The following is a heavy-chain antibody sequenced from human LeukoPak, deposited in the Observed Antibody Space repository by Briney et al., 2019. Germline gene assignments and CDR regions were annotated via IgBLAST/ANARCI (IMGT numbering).Heavy chain of an antibody. Sequence: PGGSLRLSCAASGFTFSSYSMNWVRQAPGKGLEWVSYISSSSSTIYYADSVKGRFTISRDNAKNSLYLQMNSLRAEDTAVYYCARRHDTDYWGQGTLVTVSS. CDR3: ARRHDTDY. J-gene: IGHJ4*02. CDR2: ISSSSSTI. V-gene: IGHV3-48*04. D-gene: IGHD1-1*01. CDR1: GFTFSSYS.